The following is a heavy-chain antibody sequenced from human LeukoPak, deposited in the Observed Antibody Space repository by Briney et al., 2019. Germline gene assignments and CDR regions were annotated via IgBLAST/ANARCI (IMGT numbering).Heavy chain of an antibody. CDR1: GFTFSTYA. J-gene: IGHJ4*02. CDR2: ISTNGGGT. Sequence: GGSLRLSCAASGFTFSTYAMHWVRQTQGKGLEYVSAISTNGGGTYYANSVKGRFTISRDNSKNTLYLQMGSLRAEDMAVYYCARYCSGVSCYSGYDYWGQGTLVTVSS. V-gene: IGHV3-64*01. CDR3: ARYCSGVSCYSGYDY. D-gene: IGHD2-15*01.